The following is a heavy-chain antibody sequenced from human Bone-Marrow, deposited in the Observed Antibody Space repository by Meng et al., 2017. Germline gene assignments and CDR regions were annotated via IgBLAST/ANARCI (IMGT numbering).Heavy chain of an antibody. CDR3: ARDYYDSPGPFDY. CDR1: GFTFNNYG. D-gene: IGHD3-22*01. Sequence: QVRWGRSGGGLVQPGRSLRLSCAASGFTFNNYGMHWVRQAPGKGLEWVAVVWYDGSNKYYADSVKGRFTISRDNSKNTLYLQMNSLRAEDTAIYYCARDYYDSPGPFDYWGQGTLVTVSS. J-gene: IGHJ4*02. CDR2: VWYDGSNK. V-gene: IGHV3-33*01.